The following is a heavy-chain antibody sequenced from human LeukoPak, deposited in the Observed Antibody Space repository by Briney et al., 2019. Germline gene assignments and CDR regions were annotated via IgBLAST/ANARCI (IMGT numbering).Heavy chain of an antibody. CDR3: ARIQADYDYVWGSYRPYFDY. Sequence: GESLKISCKGSGYSFTSYWIGWVRQIPGKGLEWMGIIYPGDSDTRYSPSFQGQVTISADKSISTAYLQWSSLKASDTAMYYCARIQADYDYVWGSYRPYFDYWGQGTLVTVSS. D-gene: IGHD3-16*02. CDR1: GYSFTSYW. V-gene: IGHV5-51*01. CDR2: IYPGDSDT. J-gene: IGHJ4*02.